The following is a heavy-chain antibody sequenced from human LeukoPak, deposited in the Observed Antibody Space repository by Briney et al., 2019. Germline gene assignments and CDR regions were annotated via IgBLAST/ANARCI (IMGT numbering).Heavy chain of an antibody. CDR1: GYTLTELS. V-gene: IGHV1-24*01. CDR3: ATATYYYDSSGPLFDY. J-gene: IGHJ4*02. D-gene: IGHD3-22*01. CDR2: FDPEDGET. Sequence: ASVKVSCKVSGYTLTELSMHWVRQAPGKGLEWMGGFDPEDGETIYAQKFQGRVTMTEDTSTDTAYMELSSLRSEDTAVYYCATATYYYDSSGPLFDYWGQGTLVTVSS.